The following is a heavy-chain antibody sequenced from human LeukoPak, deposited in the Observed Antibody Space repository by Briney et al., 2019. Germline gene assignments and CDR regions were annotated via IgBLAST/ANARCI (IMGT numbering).Heavy chain of an antibody. J-gene: IGHJ3*02. CDR1: GGSISSYY. D-gene: IGHD3-10*01. V-gene: IGHV4-59*01. CDR3: ARSPGYGSGSYYMSRRDAFDI. Sequence: KPSETLSLTCTVSGGSISSYYWSWIRQPPGKGLEWIGYIYYSGSTNYNPSLKSRVIISVDTSKNQFSLKLSSVPAADTAVYYCARSPGYGSGSYYMSRRDAFDIWGQGTMVTVSS. CDR2: IYYSGST.